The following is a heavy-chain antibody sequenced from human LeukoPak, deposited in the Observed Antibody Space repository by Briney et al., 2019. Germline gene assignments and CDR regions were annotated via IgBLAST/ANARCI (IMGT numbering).Heavy chain of an antibody. D-gene: IGHD3-22*01. CDR3: ARGRVQFRLLVVITRDNWFDP. V-gene: IGHV4-34*01. CDR1: GGSFSVYY. CDR2: INHSGST. J-gene: IGHJ5*02. Sequence: SETLSLTCAVYGGSFSVYYWSWIRQPPGKGLEWIGEINHSGSTNYNPSLKSRVTISVDTSKNQFSLKLSSVTAADTAVYYCARGRVQFRLLVVITRDNWFDPWGQGTLVTVSS.